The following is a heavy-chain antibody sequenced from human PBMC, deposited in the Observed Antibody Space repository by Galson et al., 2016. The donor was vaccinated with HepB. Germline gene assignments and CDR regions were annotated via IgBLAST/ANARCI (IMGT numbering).Heavy chain of an antibody. J-gene: IGHJ5*01. CDR1: GFTFRSYE. V-gene: IGHV3-48*03. CDR3: AKKRLSRSVAGYNYFDS. D-gene: IGHD6-19*01. CDR2: ISSTGSTI. Sequence: SLRLSCAASGFTFRSYEMHWVRQAPGKGLEWVSYISSTGSTIYYADSVKGRFTVSRDNLKNTLYLQMNSLRAEDTAVYYCAKKRLSRSVAGYNYFDSWGQGTLVTVSS.